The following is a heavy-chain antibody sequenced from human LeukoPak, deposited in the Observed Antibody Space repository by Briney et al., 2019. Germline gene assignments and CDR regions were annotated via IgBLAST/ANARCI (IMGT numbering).Heavy chain of an antibody. CDR2: IYYSGST. CDR3: ARDYTVTTSGGLDY. Sequence: SETLSLTCTVSGYSISSGFHWGWIRQPPGKGLEWIGSIYYSGSTYYNPSLKSRVTISVDTSKNQFSLKLSSVTAADTAVYYCARDYTVTTSGGLDYWGQGTLVTVSS. V-gene: IGHV4-38-2*02. CDR1: GYSISSGFH. J-gene: IGHJ4*02. D-gene: IGHD4-17*01.